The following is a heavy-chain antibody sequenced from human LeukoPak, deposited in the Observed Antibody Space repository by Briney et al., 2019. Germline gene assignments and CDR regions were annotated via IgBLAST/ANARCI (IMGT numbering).Heavy chain of an antibody. CDR1: GFTVTDNY. D-gene: IGHD6-13*01. CDR2: IYGGGDT. CDR3: ARAPKSSSWLPEYFQH. J-gene: IGHJ1*01. V-gene: IGHV3-53*01. Sequence: GGSLRLSCAASGFTVTDNYMNWVRQSSGKGLEWVSVIYGGGDTNYADSVKGRFIISRDNSKNTLYLQMNSLRAEDTAVYYCARAPKSSSWLPEYFQHWGQGTLVTVSS.